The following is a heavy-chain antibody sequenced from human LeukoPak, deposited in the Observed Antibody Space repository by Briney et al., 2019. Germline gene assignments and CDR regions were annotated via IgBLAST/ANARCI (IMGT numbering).Heavy chain of an antibody. D-gene: IGHD1-1*01. CDR2: MKEDGSEK. Sequence: GGSLRLSCGASGFTFSRYWMHWLRQAPGRGLEWVATMKEDGSEKYYVDSVKGRFTISRDNAKNSLYLQMNSLRAEDTAVYYCVMGTDIWGQGTLVTVSS. CDR3: VMGTDI. V-gene: IGHV3-7*04. J-gene: IGHJ4*02. CDR1: GFTFSRYW.